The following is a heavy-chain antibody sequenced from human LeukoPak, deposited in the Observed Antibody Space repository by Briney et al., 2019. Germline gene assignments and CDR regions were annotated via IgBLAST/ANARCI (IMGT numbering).Heavy chain of an antibody. Sequence: PWGTLSLSCTASGCTISSYSMSWVRQAPGKGLEWVSAIYGSGSSTYYPAFVKGRFTNTRDNFKSTLYLQMNSLRAKDTAVYYCAKDSRDSSGWYGSEDYYYGMDVWGQGTTVTVSS. D-gene: IGHD6-19*01. CDR2: IYGSGSST. CDR1: GCTISSYS. CDR3: AKDSRDSSGWYGSEDYYYGMDV. J-gene: IGHJ6*02. V-gene: IGHV3-23*05.